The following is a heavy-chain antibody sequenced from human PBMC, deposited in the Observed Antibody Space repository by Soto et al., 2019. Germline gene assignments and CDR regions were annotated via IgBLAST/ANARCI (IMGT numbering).Heavy chain of an antibody. CDR2: INHSGST. CDR3: SIAAAGKYDS. Sequence: KSSETLSLTCAVYGGSFSGYDWSWIRQPPGKGLEWIGEINHSGSTNYNPSLKSRVTISVDTSKNQFSLKLSSVTAADTAVYYCSIAAAGKYDSWGQGTLVTVSS. CDR1: GGSFSGYD. D-gene: IGHD6-13*01. J-gene: IGHJ4*02. V-gene: IGHV4-34*01.